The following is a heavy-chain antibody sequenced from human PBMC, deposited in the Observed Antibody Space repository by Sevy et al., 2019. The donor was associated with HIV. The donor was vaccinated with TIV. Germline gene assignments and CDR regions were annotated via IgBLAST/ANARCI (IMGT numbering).Heavy chain of an antibody. CDR1: GYTFSDHF. J-gene: IGHJ4*02. CDR2: INPNSGDT. Sequence: ASVKVSCKASGYTFSDHFIHWVRQAPGQGLEWMRWINPNSGDTKYAQNFHGRVTLTRDTSIGSGYMELTSLRSDDTAVYYCATHGGYRYGSLLDYWGQGTLVTVSS. D-gene: IGHD5-18*01. CDR3: ATHGGYRYGSLLDY. V-gene: IGHV1-2*02.